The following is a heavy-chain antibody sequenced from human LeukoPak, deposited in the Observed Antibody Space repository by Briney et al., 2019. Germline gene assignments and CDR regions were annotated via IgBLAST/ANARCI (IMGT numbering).Heavy chain of an antibody. CDR3: ARRIRSGDFDF. J-gene: IGHJ4*02. CDR2: MNPNTGNT. V-gene: IGHV1-8*01. Sequence: ASVKVSCKASGYTFTNYDINWVRQASGQGLEWMGWMNPNTGNTGYAQKFQGRVTMTRHTSISTAYMELSSLRSDDTAVYFCARRIRSGDFDFWGQGTLVTVSS. CDR1: GYTFTNYD. D-gene: IGHD2-15*01.